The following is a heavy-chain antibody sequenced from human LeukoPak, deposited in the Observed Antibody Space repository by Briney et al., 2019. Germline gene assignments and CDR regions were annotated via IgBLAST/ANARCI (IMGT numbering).Heavy chain of an antibody. CDR2: IIPIFGTA. Sequence: SVKVSCKASGGTLSSYAISWVRQAPGQGLEWMGGIIPIFGTANYAQKFQGRVTITTDESTSTAYMELSSLRSEDTAVYYCARERRRMDYHYYMDIWGKGTTVTVSS. V-gene: IGHV1-69*05. CDR3: ARERRRMDYHYYMDI. J-gene: IGHJ6*03. D-gene: IGHD2-15*01. CDR1: GGTLSSYA.